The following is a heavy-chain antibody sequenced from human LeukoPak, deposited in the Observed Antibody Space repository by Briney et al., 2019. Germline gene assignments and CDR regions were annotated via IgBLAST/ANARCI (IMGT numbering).Heavy chain of an antibody. CDR3: VRHRTASDY. V-gene: IGHV3-21*01. CDR2: ITPRGDYI. CDR1: GFTFSDYT. D-gene: IGHD1-1*01. J-gene: IGHJ4*02. Sequence: PGGSLRLSCAASGFTFSDYTMSWVRPAPGKGLEWVSSITPRGDYIYYADSLKGRFTISRDNAKNSLYLQMSSLRAEDTAVYYCVRHRTASDYWGQGALVTVSS.